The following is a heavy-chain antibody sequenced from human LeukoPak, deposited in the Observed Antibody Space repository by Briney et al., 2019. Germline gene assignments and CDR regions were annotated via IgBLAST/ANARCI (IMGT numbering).Heavy chain of an antibody. CDR1: GGSISSSNYY. D-gene: IGHD5-18*01. CDR2: IYYSGST. Sequence: SETLSLTCTVSGGSISSSNYYWGWIRQPPGKGLEWIGSIYYSGSTYSNPSLKGRVIISVDTSKSQFSLKVSSVTAADTGVYHCARLRGYSYGSVDYWGQGTLVTVSS. CDR3: ARLRGYSYGSVDY. J-gene: IGHJ4*02. V-gene: IGHV4-39*01.